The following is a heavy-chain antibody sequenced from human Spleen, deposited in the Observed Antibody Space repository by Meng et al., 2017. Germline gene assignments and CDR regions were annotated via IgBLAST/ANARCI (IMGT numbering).Heavy chain of an antibody. CDR1: GGSFSGYY. Sequence: ESLKISCAVYGGSFSGYYWSWIRQPPGKGLEWIGEINHSGSTNYNPSLKSRVTTSVDTSKNQFSLELSSLTAADTSVYYCAGGRSYYDSSGFDPWGQGTLVTVSS. CDR2: INHSGST. V-gene: IGHV4-34*01. CDR3: AGGRSYYDSSGFDP. J-gene: IGHJ5*02. D-gene: IGHD3-22*01.